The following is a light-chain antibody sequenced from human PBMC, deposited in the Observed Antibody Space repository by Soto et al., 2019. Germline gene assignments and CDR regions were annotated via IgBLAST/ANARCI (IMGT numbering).Light chain of an antibody. J-gene: IGKJ2*01. Sequence: EIVLTQSPGTLSLTRGERATLSCRASQSVSSSYLAWYQQKPGQAPRLVIYGASTRATGIPDRFSGSGSGTDFTLTISRLEPEDFAVYYCQQFLGYTFGQGTNLEIK. CDR2: GAS. CDR1: QSVSSSY. CDR3: QQFLGYT. V-gene: IGKV3-20*01.